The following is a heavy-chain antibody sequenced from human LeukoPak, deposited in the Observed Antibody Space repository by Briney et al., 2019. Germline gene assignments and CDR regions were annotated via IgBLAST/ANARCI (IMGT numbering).Heavy chain of an antibody. V-gene: IGHV3-53*01. CDR3: AKYGSGTYYNGLH. CDR2: IYNGGTT. CDR1: GFTVSSNY. D-gene: IGHD3-10*01. Sequence: PGGSPRLSCAASGFTVSSNYMSWVRQAPGKGLEWVSVIYNGGTTYYADSVKGRFTISRDNSKNTLYLKMNSLTAEDTAVYYCAKYGSGTYYNGLHWGQGTLVTVSS. J-gene: IGHJ4*02.